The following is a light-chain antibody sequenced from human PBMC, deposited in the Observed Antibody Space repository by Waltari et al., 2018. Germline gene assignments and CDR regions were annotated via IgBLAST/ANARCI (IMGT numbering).Light chain of an antibody. CDR2: LGS. V-gene: IGKV2-28*01. CDR1: QSLLHSNGYNY. J-gene: IGKJ2*01. Sequence: DIVMTQSPLSLPVTPGEPASIPCRSSQSLLHSNGYNYLDWYRQKPGQSPQPLIYLGSNRASGVPDRFSGSGSGTDFTLKISRVEAEDVGVYYCMQALQTPYTFGQGTKLEIK. CDR3: MQALQTPYT.